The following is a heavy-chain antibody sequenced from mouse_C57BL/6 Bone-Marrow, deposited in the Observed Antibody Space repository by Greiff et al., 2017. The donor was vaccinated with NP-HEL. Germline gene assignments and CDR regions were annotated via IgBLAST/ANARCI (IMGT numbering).Heavy chain of an antibody. D-gene: IGHD2-3*01. CDR1: GFPITSGYY. V-gene: IGHV12-3*01. J-gene: IGHJ1*03. Sequence: VKLVESGPGLVKPSQSLFLTCSITGFPITSGYYWIWIRQSPGKPLEWMGYITHSGETFYNPSLQSPISFTIETSKNQFFLQLKSVTAEDTAMYYCAGNYDGYWDIDVWGTGTTVTVSS. CDR3: AGNYDGYWDIDV. CDR2: ITHSGET.